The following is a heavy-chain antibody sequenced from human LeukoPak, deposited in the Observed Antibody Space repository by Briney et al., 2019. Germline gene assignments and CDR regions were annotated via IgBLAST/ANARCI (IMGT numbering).Heavy chain of an antibody. J-gene: IGHJ4*02. Sequence: GGSLRLSCAASGFTFSSYAMSWVRQAPGKGLEWVSAISGSGGSTYYAASVKGRFTISRDNSKNTLYLQINSLRAEDTAVYYCAKGRKRTTVTTFDYWGQGTLVTVSS. D-gene: IGHD4-17*01. CDR3: AKGRKRTTVTTFDY. CDR1: GFTFSSYA. V-gene: IGHV3-23*01. CDR2: ISGSGGST.